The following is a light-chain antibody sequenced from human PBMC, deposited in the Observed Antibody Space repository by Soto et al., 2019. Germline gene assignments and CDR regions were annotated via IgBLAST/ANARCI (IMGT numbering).Light chain of an antibody. J-gene: IGKJ4*01. V-gene: IGKV3-11*01. CDR3: QEHINWPLT. Sequence: EIVLTQSPATLSLSPGERATLSCRASQTVSSSLAWYQQKPGQAPRLLIYEVSNRATGIPARFSGSGSGAGFTRAISSLEPGDFALYYCQEHINWPLTFGGGTKV. CDR1: QTVSSS. CDR2: EVS.